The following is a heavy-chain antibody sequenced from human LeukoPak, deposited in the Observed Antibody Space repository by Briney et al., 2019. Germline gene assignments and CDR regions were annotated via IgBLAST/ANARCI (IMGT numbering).Heavy chain of an antibody. V-gene: IGHV3-21*01. CDR1: GYTFSSYS. Sequence: PGGSLRLSCAASGYTFSSYSMNWVRQAPGKGLEWVSSISSSSSYIYYADSVKGRFTISRDNAKNSLYLQMNSLRAEDTAVYYCARDQVPTTVTDRNVAFDYWGQGTLVTVSS. D-gene: IGHD4-17*01. CDR2: ISSSSSYI. J-gene: IGHJ4*02. CDR3: ARDQVPTTVTDRNVAFDY.